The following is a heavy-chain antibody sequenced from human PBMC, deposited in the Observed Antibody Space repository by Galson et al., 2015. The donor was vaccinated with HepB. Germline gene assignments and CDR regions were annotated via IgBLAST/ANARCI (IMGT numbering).Heavy chain of an antibody. V-gene: IGHV1-69*13. CDR3: AREGPPHELRFCSSTSCEKYFDY. D-gene: IGHD2-2*01. Sequence: SVKVSCKASGYTFIDHYIHWVRQAPGQGLEWMGGIIPIFGTANYAQKFQGRVTITADESTSTAYMELSSLRSEDTAVYYCAREGPPHELRFCSSTSCEKYFDYWGQGTLVTVSS. CDR1: GYTFIDHY. J-gene: IGHJ4*02. CDR2: IIPIFGTA.